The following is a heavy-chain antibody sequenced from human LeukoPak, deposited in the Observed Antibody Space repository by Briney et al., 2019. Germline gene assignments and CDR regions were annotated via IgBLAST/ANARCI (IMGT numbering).Heavy chain of an antibody. Sequence: GGSLRLSCAASGFTFSSYAMSWVRQAPGKGLEWVSAISGSGGSTYYADSVKGRFTISRDNSKNTLYLQMNSLRAEDTAVYYCAKVSAAVGTLYYYSYVRDVWGKGPTVTVSS. CDR3: AKVSAAVGTLYYYSYVRDV. CDR2: ISGSGGST. CDR1: GFTFSSYA. J-gene: IGHJ6*04. V-gene: IGHV3-23*01. D-gene: IGHD6-13*01.